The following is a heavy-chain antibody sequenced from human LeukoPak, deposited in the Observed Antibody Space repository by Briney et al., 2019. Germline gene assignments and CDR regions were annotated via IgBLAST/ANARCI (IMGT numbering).Heavy chain of an antibody. Sequence: SGTLSVSRTVSGGPIRRCGYYGGPIRRPPGRGVEWIGIIYYSETTYYTSSLRSRVTISIDTYKNQFSLKLSTVTAADTAVYYCAREGTAAGTGWFDPWGQGTLVTVS. CDR3: AREGTAAGTGWFDP. D-gene: IGHD6-13*01. J-gene: IGHJ5*02. CDR2: IYYSETT. V-gene: IGHV4-39*07. CDR1: GGPIRRCGYY.